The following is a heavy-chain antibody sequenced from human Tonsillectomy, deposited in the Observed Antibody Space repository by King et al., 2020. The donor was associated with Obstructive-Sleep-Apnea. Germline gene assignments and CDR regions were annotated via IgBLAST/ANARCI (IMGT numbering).Heavy chain of an antibody. D-gene: IGHD6-19*01. CDR1: GFTFDDYA. V-gene: IGHV3-9*01. CDR3: AKDHSSGWYTPFDY. CDR2: ISWNSGSI. Sequence: EVQLVESGGGLVQPGRSLRLSCAASGFTFDDYAMHWVRQAPGKGLEWVSGISWNSGSIGYADSVKGRFTVSRDNAKNSLHLQMNSLRAEDTALYYCAKDHSSGWYTPFDYWGQGTLVTVSS. J-gene: IGHJ4*02.